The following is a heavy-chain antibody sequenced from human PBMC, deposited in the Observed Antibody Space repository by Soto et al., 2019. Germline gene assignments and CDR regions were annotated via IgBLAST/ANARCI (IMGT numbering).Heavy chain of an antibody. V-gene: IGHV1-69*13. Sequence: ASVKVSCKASGGTFSSYAISWVRQAPGQGLEWMGGIIPISGTANYAQKFQGRVTITADESTSTAYMELSSLRSEVTAVYYFARLQVSSISLEIYYYYYYGMDVWCQGTTVTVSS. D-gene: IGHD2-2*01. CDR1: GGTFSSYA. J-gene: IGHJ6*02. CDR2: IIPISGTA. CDR3: ARLQVSSISLEIYYYYYYGMDV.